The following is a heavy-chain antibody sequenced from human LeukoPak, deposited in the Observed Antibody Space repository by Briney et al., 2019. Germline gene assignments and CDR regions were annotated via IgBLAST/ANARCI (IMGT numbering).Heavy chain of an antibody. Sequence: GGSLRLSCAASGFSFSSYAMSWVRQPPGKGLEWVSAISGSGGSTYYADSVKGRFTISRDNSKNTLYLQMNSLRAEDTAVYYCAKDLGWLQTNYWGQGTLVTVSS. D-gene: IGHD5-24*01. V-gene: IGHV3-23*01. CDR2: ISGSGGST. J-gene: IGHJ4*02. CDR1: GFSFSSYA. CDR3: AKDLGWLQTNY.